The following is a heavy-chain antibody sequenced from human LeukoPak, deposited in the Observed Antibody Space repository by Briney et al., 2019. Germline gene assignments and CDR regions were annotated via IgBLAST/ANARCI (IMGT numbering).Heavy chain of an antibody. Sequence: SETLSLTCTVSGGSISSYYWSWIRQPPGKGLEWIGYIYYSGSTNYNPSLKSRVTISVDTSKKQFSLKLSSVTAADTAVYYCARESRGYCTNGVCYTSEHLDYWGQGTLVTVSS. CDR2: IYYSGST. V-gene: IGHV4-59*12. J-gene: IGHJ4*02. CDR1: GGSISSYY. CDR3: ARESRGYCTNGVCYTSEHLDY. D-gene: IGHD2-8*01.